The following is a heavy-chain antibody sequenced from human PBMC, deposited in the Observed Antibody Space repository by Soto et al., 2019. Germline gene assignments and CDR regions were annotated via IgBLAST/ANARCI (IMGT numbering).Heavy chain of an antibody. D-gene: IGHD4-17*01. Sequence: GASVKVSCKASGGTFSSYTISWVRQAPGQGLEWMGRIIPILGIANYAQKFQGRVTITADKSTSTAYMELSSLRSEDAAVYYCARDGLDDYGEIYYYYYMDVWGKGTTVTVSS. CDR3: ARDGLDDYGEIYYYYYMDV. CDR2: IIPILGIA. CDR1: GGTFSSYT. V-gene: IGHV1-69*04. J-gene: IGHJ6*03.